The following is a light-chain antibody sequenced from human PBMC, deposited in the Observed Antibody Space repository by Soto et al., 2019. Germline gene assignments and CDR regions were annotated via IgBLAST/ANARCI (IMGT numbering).Light chain of an antibody. CDR3: MQGTHWPIS. CDR2: KVS. Sequence: VGMTKSPISLPFTLGQTASISCRSNQSLVHSDGIAYFSWFQQRAGRSPRRLIYKVSNRDSGVPARFSGSGSGTDFALKISRVEAEDVGVYYCMQGTHWPISSAQGTRLEIK. J-gene: IGKJ5*01. V-gene: IGKV2-30*02. CDR1: QSLVHSDGIAY.